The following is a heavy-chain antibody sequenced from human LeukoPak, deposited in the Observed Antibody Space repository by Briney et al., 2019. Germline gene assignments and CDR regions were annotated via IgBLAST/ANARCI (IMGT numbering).Heavy chain of an antibody. D-gene: IGHD3-16*02. J-gene: IGHJ4*02. CDR1: GFTFSSYS. V-gene: IGHV3-48*01. Sequence: GGSLRLSCAASGFTFSSYSMNWVRQAPGKGLEWVSYISSSSSTIYYADSVKGRFTISRDNAKNSLYLQMNSLRAEDTAVYYCARDEVRAMITFGGVIVNLNQFDYWGQGTLVTVSS. CDR2: ISSSSSTI. CDR3: ARDEVRAMITFGGVIVNLNQFDY.